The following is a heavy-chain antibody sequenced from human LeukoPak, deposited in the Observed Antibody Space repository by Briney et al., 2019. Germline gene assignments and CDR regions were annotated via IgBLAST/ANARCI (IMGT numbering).Heavy chain of an antibody. D-gene: IGHD6-19*01. CDR3: AGSIAVAGTVDY. Sequence: SETLSLTCTVSGGSISSYYWSWIRQPAGKGLEWIGRIYTSGSTNYNPSPKSRVTMSVDTSKNQFSLKLSSVTAADTAVYYCAGSIAVAGTVDYWGQGTLVTVSS. V-gene: IGHV4-4*07. CDR2: IYTSGST. J-gene: IGHJ4*02. CDR1: GGSISSYY.